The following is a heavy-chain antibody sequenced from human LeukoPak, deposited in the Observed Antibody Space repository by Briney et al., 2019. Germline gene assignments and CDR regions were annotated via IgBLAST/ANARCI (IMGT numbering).Heavy chain of an antibody. V-gene: IGHV1-69*05. J-gene: IGHJ4*02. CDR2: IIPIFGTA. D-gene: IGHD1-20*01. CDR3: ARGGITGTMQNYYFDY. CDR1: GGTFSSYA. Sequence: SVKVSCKASGGTFSSYAISWVRQASGQGLEWRGGIIPIFGTANYAQKFQGRVTITTDESTSTSYMELSSLRSEDTAVYYCARGGITGTMQNYYFDYWGQGTLVTVSS.